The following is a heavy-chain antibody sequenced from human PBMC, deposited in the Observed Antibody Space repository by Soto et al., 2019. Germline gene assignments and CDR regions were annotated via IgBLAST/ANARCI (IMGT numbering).Heavy chain of an antibody. J-gene: IGHJ5*02. D-gene: IGHD4-4*01. CDR2: IYYSGST. V-gene: IGHV4-59*01. Sequence: SETLSLTCTVSGGSISSYYWSWIRQPPGKGLEWIGYIYYSGSTNYNPSLKSRVTISVDTSKNQFSLKLSSVTAADMAVYYCARGRRVYSNPINWFHPWGQGTLVTVSS. CDR1: GGSISSYY. CDR3: ARGRRVYSNPINWFHP.